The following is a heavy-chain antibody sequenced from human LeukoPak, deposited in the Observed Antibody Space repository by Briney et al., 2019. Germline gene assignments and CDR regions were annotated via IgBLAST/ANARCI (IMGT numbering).Heavy chain of an antibody. D-gene: IGHD3-22*01. J-gene: IGHJ4*02. V-gene: IGHV3-23*01. CDR2: ISGSGSST. Sequence: GGSLRLSCAASGFTFSSYAMSWVRQAPGKGLEWVSAISGSGSSTYYADSVKGRFTISRDNSKNTLYLQMNSLRAEDTAVYYCAKDYYDSSGYYRGYFDYWGQGTLVTVSS. CDR1: GFTFSSYA. CDR3: AKDYYDSSGYYRGYFDY.